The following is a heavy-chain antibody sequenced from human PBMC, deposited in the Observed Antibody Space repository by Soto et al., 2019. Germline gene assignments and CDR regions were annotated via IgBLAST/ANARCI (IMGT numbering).Heavy chain of an antibody. Sequence: PSETLSLTCTVSGGSISSGDYYWSWIRQPPGKGLEWIGYIYYSGSTYYNPSLKSRVTISVDTSKNQFSLKLSSVTAADTAVYYCARGPGWFQGFGLFDYWGQGTLVTVSS. CDR1: GGSISSGDYY. J-gene: IGHJ4*02. CDR2: IYYSGST. D-gene: IGHD3-10*01. V-gene: IGHV4-30-4*01. CDR3: ARGPGWFQGFGLFDY.